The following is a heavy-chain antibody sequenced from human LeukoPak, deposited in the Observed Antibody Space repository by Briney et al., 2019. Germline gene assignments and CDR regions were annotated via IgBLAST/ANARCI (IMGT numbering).Heavy chain of an antibody. CDR3: ARSGIGRLDY. D-gene: IGHD3-10*01. CDR2: IRYDGSNK. V-gene: IGHV3-30*02. CDR1: GFTFSSYG. J-gene: IGHJ4*02. Sequence: GGSLRLSCAASGFTFSSYGMHWVRQAPGKGLEWVAFIRYDGSNKYYADSVKGRFTISRDNSKNTLYLQMDSLRAEDTAVFYCARSGIGRLDYWGQGTLVTVSS.